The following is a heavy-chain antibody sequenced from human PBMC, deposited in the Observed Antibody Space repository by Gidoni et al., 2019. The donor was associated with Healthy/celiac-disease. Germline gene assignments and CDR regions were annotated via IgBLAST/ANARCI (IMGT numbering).Heavy chain of an antibody. J-gene: IGHJ4*02. CDR2: ISSSTGYI. Sequence: EVQLVESGGGLVKPGGSLSLSCGASGFTFRSYTLNWVRQAPGKGLEWVSSISSSTGYIYYADSVKGRLTISRDNAKNSLYLQMNSLGAEDTAVYYCARDLATVNYYDSSGYIQAFDYWGQGTLVTVSS. CDR3: ARDLATVNYYDSSGYIQAFDY. D-gene: IGHD3-22*01. V-gene: IGHV3-21*01. CDR1: GFTFRSYT.